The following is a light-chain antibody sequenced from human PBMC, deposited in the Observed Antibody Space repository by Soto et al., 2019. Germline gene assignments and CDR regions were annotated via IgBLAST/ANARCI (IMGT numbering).Light chain of an antibody. Sequence: EIVLTQSPGTLSLSPGERATLSCRASQSLSKNYLAWYQHKPGQAPRLLIHDASNRATGIPDRFSGSGSGTDFTLTTSSLEPEDSAVYDWQQCVTAPLTFGPGTKVEI. J-gene: IGKJ1*01. CDR3: QQCVTAPLT. CDR1: QSLSKNY. V-gene: IGKV3-20*01. CDR2: DAS.